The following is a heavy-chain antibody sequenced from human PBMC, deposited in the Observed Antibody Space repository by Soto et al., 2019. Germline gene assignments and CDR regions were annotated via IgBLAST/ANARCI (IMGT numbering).Heavy chain of an antibody. J-gene: IGHJ4*02. D-gene: IGHD3-10*01. CDR2: IIPIIGTP. Sequence: SVKVSCKASGGTFRNHVFNWVRQAPGQGLEWMGGIIPIIGTPNYAQKFQGRVTITADASTNTVYLDVSSLRSQDTAVYYCARDLEFRDGNISHLDYWVQGTLVTVSS. CDR3: ARDLEFRDGNISHLDY. CDR1: GGTFRNHV. V-gene: IGHV1-69*13.